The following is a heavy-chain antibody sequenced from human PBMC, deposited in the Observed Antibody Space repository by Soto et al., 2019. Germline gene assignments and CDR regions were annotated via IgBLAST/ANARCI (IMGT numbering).Heavy chain of an antibody. CDR1: GYTFKNYA. V-gene: IGHV1-3*01. Sequence: ASVKVSCKAAGYTFKNYAMHWVRQAPGQGLEWMGWINGGNGKTKYSQKFQGRLTVTRDTSAATVYMELSSLTSGDTAVYYCAREFLGRCGVDRLECWGKRSMVTVSS. CDR2: INGGNGKT. CDR3: AREFLGRCGVDRLEC. J-gene: IGHJ6*04. D-gene: IGHD3-10*01.